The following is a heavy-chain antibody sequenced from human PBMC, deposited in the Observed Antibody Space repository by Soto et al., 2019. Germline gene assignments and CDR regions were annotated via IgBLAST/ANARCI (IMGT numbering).Heavy chain of an antibody. CDR3: AREDWYCSSTSCPRSWY. V-gene: IGHV1-69*04. J-gene: IGHJ4*02. CDR2: IIPILGIA. D-gene: IGHD2-2*01. Sequence: SVKVSCKASGGTFSIYTISWVRQAPGQGLEWMGRIIPILGIANYAQKFQGRVTITADKSTSTAYMELSSLRSEDTAVYYCAREDWYCSSTSCPRSWYWGQGTLVSVSS. CDR1: GGTFSIYT.